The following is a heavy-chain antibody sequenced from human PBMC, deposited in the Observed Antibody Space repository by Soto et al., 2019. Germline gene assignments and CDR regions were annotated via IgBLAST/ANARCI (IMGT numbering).Heavy chain of an antibody. Sequence: KPSETLSLTCAVYGGSFSGYYWSWIRQPPGKGLEWIGEINHSGSTNYNPSLKSRVTISVDTSKNQFSLKLSSVTAADTAVYYCARGGWNIVVVPAAPPNWFDPWGQGTLVTVSS. V-gene: IGHV4-34*01. CDR2: INHSGST. CDR3: ARGGWNIVVVPAAPPNWFDP. CDR1: GGSFSGYY. J-gene: IGHJ5*02. D-gene: IGHD2-2*01.